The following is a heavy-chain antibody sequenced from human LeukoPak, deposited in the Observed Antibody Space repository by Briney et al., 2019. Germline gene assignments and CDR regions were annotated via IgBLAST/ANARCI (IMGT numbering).Heavy chain of an antibody. Sequence: GGSLRLSCAASGFTFSSYWMSWVRQAPGKGLEWVANIKQDGSEKYYVDSVKGRFTISRDNAKNSLYLQMNSLRAEDTAVYYCARDQDSSGYQYYFDYWGQGTLVTVSS. J-gene: IGHJ4*02. CDR3: ARDQDSSGYQYYFDY. CDR2: IKQDGSEK. CDR1: GFTFSSYW. D-gene: IGHD3-22*01. V-gene: IGHV3-7*01.